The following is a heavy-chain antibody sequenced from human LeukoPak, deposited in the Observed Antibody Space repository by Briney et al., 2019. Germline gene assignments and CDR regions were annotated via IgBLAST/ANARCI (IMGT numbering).Heavy chain of an antibody. D-gene: IGHD4-23*01. V-gene: IGHV4-31*03. CDR3: AKDSDYGGNFNWFDP. CDR1: GGSISSGGYY. CDR2: IYYSGNT. J-gene: IGHJ5*02. Sequence: PSETLSLTCTVSGGSISSGGYYWNWIRQHPGKGLEWIACIYYSGNTYYNPSLKSRVTISVDTSKNQFSLRLSSVTAADTAVYYCAKDSDYGGNFNWFDPRGQGTLVTVSS.